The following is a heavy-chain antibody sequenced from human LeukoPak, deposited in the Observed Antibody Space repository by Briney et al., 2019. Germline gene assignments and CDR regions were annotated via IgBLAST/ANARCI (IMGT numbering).Heavy chain of an antibody. V-gene: IGHV3-20*04. J-gene: IGHJ4*02. Sequence: GGSLRLSCAASRFTFDDYGMSWVRQAPGKGLERVSGINWNGGSTGYVDSVKGRFTISRDNAKNSLYLQMNSLRAEDTALYYCARNTRSTEYYYGSGSYYSYYFDYWGQGTLVTVSS. CDR3: ARNTRSTEYYYGSGSYYSYYFDY. CDR2: INWNGGST. CDR1: RFTFDDYG. D-gene: IGHD3-10*01.